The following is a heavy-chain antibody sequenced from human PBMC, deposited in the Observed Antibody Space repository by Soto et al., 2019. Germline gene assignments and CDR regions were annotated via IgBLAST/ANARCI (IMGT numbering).Heavy chain of an antibody. V-gene: IGHV3-23*01. CDR1: GFTFSSYA. D-gene: IGHD5-18*01. Sequence: GGSLRLSCAASGFTFSSYAMSWVRRAPGKGLEWVSFISSSSHTTYYTGSVQGRFTISRDNSKNMLFLQMSSLRAEDTAVYYCAKISGYIYGHYYFDDWGQGTLVTVSS. CDR2: ISSSSHTT. J-gene: IGHJ4*02. CDR3: AKISGYIYGHYYFDD.